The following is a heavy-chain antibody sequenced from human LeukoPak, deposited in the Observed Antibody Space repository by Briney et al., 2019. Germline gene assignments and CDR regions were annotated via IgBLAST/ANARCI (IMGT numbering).Heavy chain of an antibody. CDR3: ATTRVCGGVLLRPSCLYFED. J-gene: IGHJ4*02. Sequence: PGGSLRLSCAASGFTFNNYVMSWVRQAPGQGLEWVSGIDYSGGATNYADSVQGRFTVSRDNSKNTLYLQMNNLRAEDTAVYYCATTRVCGGVLLRPSCLYFEDWGQGALVTVSS. D-gene: IGHD3-10*01. CDR1: GFTFNNYV. V-gene: IGHV3-23*01. CDR2: IDYSGGAT.